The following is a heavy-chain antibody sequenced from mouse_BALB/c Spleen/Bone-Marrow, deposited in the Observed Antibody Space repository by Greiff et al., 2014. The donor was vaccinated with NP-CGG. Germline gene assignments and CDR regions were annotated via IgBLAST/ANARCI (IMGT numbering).Heavy chain of an antibody. CDR3: ARGKTYAMDY. J-gene: IGHJ4*01. D-gene: IGHD2-1*01. V-gene: IGHV1-14*01. Sequence: EVQVVESGPELVKPGASVKMSCKASGYTFTSYVMHWVKQKPGQGLAWIGYINPNNDGTKYNEKFKGKATLTSDKSSSTAYMELSSLTSEDSAVYYCARGKTYAMDYWGQGTSVTVSS. CDR2: INPNNDGT. CDR1: GYTFTSYV.